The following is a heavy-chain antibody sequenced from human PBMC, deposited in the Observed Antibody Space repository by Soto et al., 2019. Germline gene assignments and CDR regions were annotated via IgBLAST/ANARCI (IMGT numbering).Heavy chain of an antibody. V-gene: IGHV4-39*01. Sequence: SETLSLTCTVSGGSITTSSYFWGWIRQPPGKGLEWIGSISSDGGTYYKPSLGSRLTISVDTSMNSLSLRLRSVTAADTAVFYCARQRLRCGGGGCYFDSWGQGALVTVSS. CDR2: ISSDGGT. CDR1: GGSITTSSYF. CDR3: ARQRLRCGGGGCYFDS. D-gene: IGHD2-21*01. J-gene: IGHJ4*02.